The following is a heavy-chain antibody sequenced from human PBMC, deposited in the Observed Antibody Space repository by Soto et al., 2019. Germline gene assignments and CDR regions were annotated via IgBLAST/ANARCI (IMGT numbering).Heavy chain of an antibody. Sequence: SGPTLVNPTQTLTLTCTFSGFSLTTDAVAVGWVRQPPGKALEWLALVYGRDSKRYNPSLNSRLTITKDTSKNQVVLAMTNVDPVDTATYYCVQSRCGGDCLQSYSSHSYYGLDVWGQGTTVTVSS. CDR2: VYGRDSK. D-gene: IGHD2-21*02. V-gene: IGHV2-5*01. CDR1: GFSLTTDAVA. CDR3: VQSRCGGDCLQSYSSHSYYGLDV. J-gene: IGHJ6*02.